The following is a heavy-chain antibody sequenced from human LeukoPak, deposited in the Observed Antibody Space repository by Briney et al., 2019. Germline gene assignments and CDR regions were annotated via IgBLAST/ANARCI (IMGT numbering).Heavy chain of an antibody. CDR1: GFTFSSYE. CDR3: ARSPRGYSDY. V-gene: IGHV3-48*03. CDR2: ISSSGSTI. J-gene: IGHJ4*02. Sequence: GGSLRLSCAASGFTFSSYEMNWVRQAPGKGLEWVSYISSSGSTIYYADSVKGRFIISRDNAKNSLYLQMNSLRAEDTAVYYCARSPRGYSDYWGQGTLVTVSS.